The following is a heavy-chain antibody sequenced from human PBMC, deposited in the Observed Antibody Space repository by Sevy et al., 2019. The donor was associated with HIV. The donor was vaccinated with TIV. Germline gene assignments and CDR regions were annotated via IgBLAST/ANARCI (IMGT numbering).Heavy chain of an antibody. CDR3: VRVRAFLLFGELPRYRFDS. V-gene: IGHV3-7*04. D-gene: IGHD3-10*01. CDR2: IKQDGSDK. J-gene: IGHJ4*02. Sequence: GGSLRLSCVASGFTLSSYWMSWVRQVPGQGLEWVADIKQDGSDKNYLDSVKGRFIISRDNAKKSLYLQMNNLRVEDTALYYCVRVRAFLLFGELPRYRFDSWGQGTLLTVSS. CDR1: GFTLSSYW.